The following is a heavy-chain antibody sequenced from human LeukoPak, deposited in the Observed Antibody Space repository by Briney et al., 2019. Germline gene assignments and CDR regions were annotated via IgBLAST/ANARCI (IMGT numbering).Heavy chain of an antibody. CDR3: ARISSSYYYFDY. Sequence: PGGSLRLSCAASGFTFSSYWMSWVRQAPGKGLEWVANIKQDESEKYYVGSVKGRFTISRDSAKNSLYLQMNSLGAEDTAVYYCARISSSYYYFDYWGQGTLVT. V-gene: IGHV3-7*01. D-gene: IGHD6-13*01. CDR1: GFTFSSYW. J-gene: IGHJ4*02. CDR2: IKQDESEK.